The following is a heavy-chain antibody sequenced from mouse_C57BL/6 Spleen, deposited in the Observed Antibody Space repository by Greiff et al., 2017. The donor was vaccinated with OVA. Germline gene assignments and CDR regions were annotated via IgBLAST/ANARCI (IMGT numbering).Heavy chain of an antibody. Sequence: EVQRVESGGGLVQPGGSLSLSCAASGFTFTAYYMSWVRQPPGKALEWLGFIRNKANGYTTEYSASVKGRFTISRDHSQSILYLQMNALRAEDSATYYCARYYDGYYLFDYWGQGTTLTVSS. V-gene: IGHV7-3*01. CDR3: ARYYDGYYLFDY. CDR1: GFTFTAYY. CDR2: IRNKANGYTT. D-gene: IGHD2-3*01. J-gene: IGHJ2*01.